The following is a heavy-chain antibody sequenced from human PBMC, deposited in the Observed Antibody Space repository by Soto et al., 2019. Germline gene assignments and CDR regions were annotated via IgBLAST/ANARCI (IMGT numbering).Heavy chain of an antibody. CDR1: GFTFSSYS. Sequence: PGGSLRLSCAASGFTFSSYSMNWVRQAPGKGLEWVSYISSSSAIYYADSVKGRFTISRDNAKNSLYLQMNSLRDEDTAVYYCARDSGRYYGMDVWGQGTTVTVS. CDR2: ISSSSAI. V-gene: IGHV3-48*02. D-gene: IGHD3-10*01. J-gene: IGHJ6*02. CDR3: ARDSGRYYGMDV.